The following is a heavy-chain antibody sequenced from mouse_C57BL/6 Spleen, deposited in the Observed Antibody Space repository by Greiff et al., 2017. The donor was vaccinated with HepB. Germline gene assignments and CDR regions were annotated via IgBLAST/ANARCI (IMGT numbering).Heavy chain of an antibody. D-gene: IGHD1-1*01. CDR1: GYTFTSYW. Sequence: QVQLQHPGAELVKPGASVKLSCKASGYTFTSYWMHWVKQRPGQGLEWIGMIHPNSGSTNYNEKFKSKATLTVDKSSSTAYMQLSSLTSEESAVYYCASRNYGSSPWYFDVWGTGTTVTVSS. V-gene: IGHV1-64*01. J-gene: IGHJ1*03. CDR3: ASRNYGSSPWYFDV. CDR2: IHPNSGST.